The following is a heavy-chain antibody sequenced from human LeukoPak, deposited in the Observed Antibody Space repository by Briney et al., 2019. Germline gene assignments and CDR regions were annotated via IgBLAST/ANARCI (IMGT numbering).Heavy chain of an antibody. V-gene: IGHV1-69*05. CDR1: GGTFSSYA. CDR3: ARGAYYYDSSGYFFDY. J-gene: IGHJ4*02. D-gene: IGHD3-22*01. Sequence: SVKVSCKASGGTFSSYAISWARQAPGQGLEWMGRIIPIFGTANYAQKFQGRVTITTDESTSTAYMELSSLRSEDTAVYYCARGAYYYDSSGYFFDYWGQGTLVTVSS. CDR2: IIPIFGTA.